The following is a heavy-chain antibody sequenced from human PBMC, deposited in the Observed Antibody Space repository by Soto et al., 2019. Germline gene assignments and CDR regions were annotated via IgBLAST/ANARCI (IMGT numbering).Heavy chain of an antibody. CDR2: IWYDGSNK. D-gene: IGHD5-18*01. V-gene: IGHV3-33*01. Sequence: GGSLRLSCAASGFTFSSYGMHWVRQAPGKGLEWVAVIWYDGSNKCYADSVKGRFTISRDNSKNTLYLQMNSLRAEDTAVYYCARDYIQLWFYIDYWGQGTLVTVSS. J-gene: IGHJ4*02. CDR3: ARDYIQLWFYIDY. CDR1: GFTFSSYG.